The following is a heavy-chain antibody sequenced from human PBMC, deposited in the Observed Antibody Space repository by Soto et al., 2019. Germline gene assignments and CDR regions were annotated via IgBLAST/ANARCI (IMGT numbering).Heavy chain of an antibody. Sequence: LRLSCAASGFTFSSYAMSWVRQHPGKGLEWIGYIYYSGSTYYNPSLKSRVTISVDTSKNQFSLKLSSVTAADTAVYYCARDRSEVVVPAADTHNWFDPWGQGTLVTVSS. CDR2: IYYSGST. CDR1: GFTFSSYA. CDR3: ARDRSEVVVPAADTHNWFDP. V-gene: IGHV4-31*02. J-gene: IGHJ5*02. D-gene: IGHD2-2*01.